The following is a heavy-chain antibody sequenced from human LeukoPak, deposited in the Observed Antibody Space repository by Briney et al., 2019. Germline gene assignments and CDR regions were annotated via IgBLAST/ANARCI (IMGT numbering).Heavy chain of an antibody. D-gene: IGHD6-6*01. CDR3: AKGSIAARPFDY. Sequence: PSETLSLTCTVSGGSISSGGYYWSWIRQHPGKGLEWIGYIYYSGSTYYNPSLKSRVTISVDTSKNQCSLKLSSVTAADTAVYYCAKGSIAARPFDYWGQGTLVTVSS. CDR1: GGSISSGGYY. J-gene: IGHJ4*02. V-gene: IGHV4-31*03. CDR2: IYYSGST.